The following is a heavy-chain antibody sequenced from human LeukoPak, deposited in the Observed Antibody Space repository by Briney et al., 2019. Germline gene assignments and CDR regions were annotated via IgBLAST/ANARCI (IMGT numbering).Heavy chain of an antibody. D-gene: IGHD2/OR15-2a*01. J-gene: IGHJ4*02. Sequence: ASVKVSCKASGYTFTSYGISWVRQAPGQGLEWMGWISAYNGNTNYAQKLQGRVTMTTDTSTSTAYMELSSLRSEDTAVYYCARGRGYFRSSYFPYWGQGTLVTVSS. CDR1: GYTFTSYG. CDR2: ISAYNGNT. CDR3: ARGRGYFRSSYFPY. V-gene: IGHV1-18*01.